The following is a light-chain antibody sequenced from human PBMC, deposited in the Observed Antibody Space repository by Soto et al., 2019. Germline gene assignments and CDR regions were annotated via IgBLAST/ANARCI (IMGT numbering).Light chain of an antibody. V-gene: IGLV4-69*01. CDR2: LDSDGSH. CDR3: QFWGTGIHVV. CDR1: SGHSSYA. J-gene: IGLJ2*01. Sequence: QPVLTQSPSASASLGASVKLTCTLSSGHSSYAIAWHQQQPEKGPRYLMKLDSDGSHTKGDAIPDRFSGSSSGAERYLTISSLQSEDEDDYYCQFWGTGIHVVFGGGTKLNVL.